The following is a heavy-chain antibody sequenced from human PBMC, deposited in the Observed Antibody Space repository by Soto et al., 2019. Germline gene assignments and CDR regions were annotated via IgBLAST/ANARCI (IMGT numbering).Heavy chain of an antibody. Sequence: SETQSLSCSVSGVSSSGTGCYWGWIRQSPGKGLEWIGSIDYSGNAYYNPSLKGRVIMSVDTSKNQFSLSLSSVTAADTAVYYCARLENGWLVVFDYWGQGTLVTVSS. CDR3: ARLENGWLVVFDY. J-gene: IGHJ4*02. D-gene: IGHD2-15*01. CDR2: IDYSGNA. V-gene: IGHV4-39*01. CDR1: GVSSSGTGCY.